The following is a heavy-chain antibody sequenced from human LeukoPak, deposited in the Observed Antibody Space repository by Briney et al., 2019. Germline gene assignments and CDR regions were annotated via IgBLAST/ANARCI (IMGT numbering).Heavy chain of an antibody. J-gene: IGHJ4*02. D-gene: IGHD5-12*01. CDR3: ARSPNSGYDPFDY. CDR1: GGSTSSYY. V-gene: IGHV4-59*01. Sequence: SETLSLTCTVSGGSTSSYYWSWIRQPPGKGLEWIGYIYYSGSTNYNPSLKSRVTISVDTSKSQFSLKLSSVTAADTAVYYCARSPNSGYDPFDYWGQGTLVTVSS. CDR2: IYYSGST.